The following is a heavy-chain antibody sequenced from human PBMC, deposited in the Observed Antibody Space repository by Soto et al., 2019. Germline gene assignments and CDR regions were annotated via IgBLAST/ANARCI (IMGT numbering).Heavy chain of an antibody. CDR2: IRSKPNNYAT. Sequence: GGSLRLSCAASGFTFSGSAMHWVRQTSGKGLEWVGRIRSKPNNYATAYAASVKGRFTISRDDSKNTAYLQMNSLETEDTAVYYCARDEGGSYSPFDYWGQGTLVTVSS. V-gene: IGHV3-73*01. CDR1: GFTFSGSA. D-gene: IGHD1-26*01. CDR3: ARDEGGSYSPFDY. J-gene: IGHJ4*02.